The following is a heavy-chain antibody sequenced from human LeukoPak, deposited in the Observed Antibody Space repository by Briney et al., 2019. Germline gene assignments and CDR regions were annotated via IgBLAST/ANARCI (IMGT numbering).Heavy chain of an antibody. CDR3: ARAWRFYCSSTSCYAFDI. J-gene: IGHJ3*02. V-gene: IGHV4-61*02. Sequence: SQTRSLTCTVSGGSISSGSYYWSWIRQPAGKGLEWIGRIYTSGSTNYNPSLKSRVAISVDTSKNQFSLKLSSVTAADTAVYYCARAWRFYCSSTSCYAFDIWGQGTMVTVSS. D-gene: IGHD2-2*01. CDR1: GGSISSGSYY. CDR2: IYTSGST.